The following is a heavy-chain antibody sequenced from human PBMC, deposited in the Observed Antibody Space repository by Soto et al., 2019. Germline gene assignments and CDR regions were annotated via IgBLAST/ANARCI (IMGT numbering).Heavy chain of an antibody. V-gene: IGHV3-74*01. CDR2: IDKVGTDS. CDR1: EFTFSGRS. J-gene: IGHJ6*03. D-gene: IGHD3-10*01. CDR3: ARGWFGPDV. Sequence: EVQLVESGGGLVQPGGSLRLSCAASEFTFSGRSVHWVRQAPGKGLVWVSGIDKVGTDSTYADSVKGRFTSCRDNAKNTVYLQMNSRRVEDTAVYYCARGWFGPDVWGKGTTVTVSS.